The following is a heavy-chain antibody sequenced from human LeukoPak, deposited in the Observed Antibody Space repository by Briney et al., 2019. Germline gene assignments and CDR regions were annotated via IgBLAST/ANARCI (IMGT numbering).Heavy chain of an antibody. CDR3: ARDRGYCPSTSCHLGGMDV. CDR1: GFTVSSNY. CDR2: IYTGGST. V-gene: IGHV3-66*01. D-gene: IGHD2-2*01. Sequence: PGRSLRLSCAVSGFTVSSNYMSWVRQAPGKGLEWVSVIYTGGSTYYADSVKGRFTISRDNSKNTLYLEMNNLRAEDTAVFYCARDRGYCPSTSCHLGGMDVWGQGTTVHGSS. J-gene: IGHJ6*01.